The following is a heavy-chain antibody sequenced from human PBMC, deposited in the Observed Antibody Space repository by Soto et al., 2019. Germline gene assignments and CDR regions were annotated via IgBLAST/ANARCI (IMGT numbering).Heavy chain of an antibody. V-gene: IGHV1-69*01. J-gene: IGHJ6*02. CDR2: ISPIFGTA. D-gene: IGHD2-21*02. Sequence: QVQLVQSGAEVKKPGSSVKVSCKASGGTFSSYTISWMRQAPGQGLEWMGGISPIFGTAAYSQKFQGRLTITADESTSTAYMEVSSLRPDDTAVYHCATNYCGGDCYSNYYYGVDVWGQGTTVTVSS. CDR1: GGTFSSYT. CDR3: ATNYCGGDCYSNYYYGVDV.